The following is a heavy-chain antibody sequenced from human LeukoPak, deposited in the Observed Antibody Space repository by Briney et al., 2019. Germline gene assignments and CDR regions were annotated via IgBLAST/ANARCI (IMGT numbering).Heavy chain of an antibody. D-gene: IGHD2-15*01. CDR1: GYTFTSD. V-gene: IGHV1-8*01. J-gene: IGHJ4*02. CDR2: MNPTSGNT. CDR3: ARASVRPPAGEHCSGGSCYHFDS. Sequence: ASVKVSCRASGYTFTSDINWVRQATGQGPEWMGWMNPTSGNTGCAPKFQGRVTMTRATSISTAYMELSSLISEDTAVYYCARASVRPPAGEHCSGGSCYHFDSWGQGTLVTVSS.